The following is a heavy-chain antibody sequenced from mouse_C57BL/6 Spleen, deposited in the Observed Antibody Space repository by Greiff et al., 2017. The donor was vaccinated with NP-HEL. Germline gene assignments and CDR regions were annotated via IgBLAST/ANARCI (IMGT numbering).Heavy chain of an antibody. J-gene: IGHJ2*01. D-gene: IGHD2-4*01. CDR3: TTERLPVDY. CDR1: GFNIKDDY. V-gene: IGHV14-4*01. Sequence: EVKLVESGAELVRPGASVKLSCTASGFNIKDDYMHWVKQRPEQGLEWIGWIDPENGDTEYASKFQGKATITADTSSNTAYLQLSSLTSEDTAVYYCTTERLPVDYWGQGTTLTVSS. CDR2: IDPENGDT.